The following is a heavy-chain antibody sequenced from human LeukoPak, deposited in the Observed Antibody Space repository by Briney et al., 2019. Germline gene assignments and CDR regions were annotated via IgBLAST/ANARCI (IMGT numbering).Heavy chain of an antibody. Sequence: SETLSLTCAVYGGSFSGYYWSWLRQPPGKGLEWIGEINHSGSTNYNPSLKSRVTISVDTSKSQFSLKLSSVTAADTAVYYCVRGKWYGSGLYYYYMDVWGKGTTVTVSS. CDR1: GGSFSGYY. D-gene: IGHD3-10*01. J-gene: IGHJ6*03. CDR3: VRGKWYGSGLYYYYMDV. V-gene: IGHV4-34*01. CDR2: INHSGST.